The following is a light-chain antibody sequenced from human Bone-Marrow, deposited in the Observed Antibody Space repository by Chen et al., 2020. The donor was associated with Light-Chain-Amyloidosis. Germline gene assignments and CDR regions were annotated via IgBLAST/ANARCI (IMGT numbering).Light chain of an antibody. CDR3: QSADSSGTYEVL. Sequence: SYELTQSPPASVSPGQTARMTCSGDDLPTKYAYWYQQKPGQAPVLVIHRDTERPSGISERFSGSSSGTTATLTISRVQEEDEADYHCQSADSSGTYEVLFGGGTKLTVL. J-gene: IGLJ2*01. CDR2: RDT. V-gene: IGLV3-25*03. CDR1: DLPTKY.